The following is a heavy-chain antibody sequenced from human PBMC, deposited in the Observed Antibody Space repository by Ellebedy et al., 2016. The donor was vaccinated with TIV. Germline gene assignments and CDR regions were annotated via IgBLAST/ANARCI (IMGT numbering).Heavy chain of an antibody. CDR2: FDPEEGDT. J-gene: IGHJ4*02. CDR1: GYSLTELS. Sequence: ASVKVSXXVSGYSLTELSMHWVRQAPGKGLEWVGRFDPEEGDTISAQKFQGRVTMTEDTSTDTAYMELRSLRSEDTAVYYCATVTSGWPSYFDYWGQGTLVTVSS. CDR3: ATVTSGWPSYFDY. V-gene: IGHV1-24*01. D-gene: IGHD6-19*01.